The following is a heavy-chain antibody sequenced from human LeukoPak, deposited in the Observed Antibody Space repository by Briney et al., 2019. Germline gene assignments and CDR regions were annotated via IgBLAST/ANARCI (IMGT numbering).Heavy chain of an antibody. J-gene: IGHJ5*02. CDR1: GDSFDNEMSY. CDR3: ARQAGIGFDL. CDR2: VHQRGNT. Sequence: SETLSPTCTVSGDSFDNEMSYWAWIRQPPGKGLQWIASVHQRGNTYDNASLKSRVIISLDTSKSQFFLTLTSVTAADVAVYYCARQAGIGFDLWGQGTLVGVSS. V-gene: IGHV4-39*01.